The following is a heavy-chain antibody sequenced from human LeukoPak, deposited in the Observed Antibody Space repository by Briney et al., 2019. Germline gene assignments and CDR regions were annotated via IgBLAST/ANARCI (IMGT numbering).Heavy chain of an antibody. D-gene: IGHD2-2*01. CDR1: GGSISSSNW. J-gene: IGHJ6*04. Sequence: SETLSLTCAVSGGSISSSNWWSWVRPPPGKGLEWIGEIYHSGSTNYNPSLKSRVTISVDKSKNQFSLKLSSVTAADTAVYYCARDDHIVVVPAAMNSGGYYNYYGMDVWGKGTTVTVSS. CDR3: ARDDHIVVVPAAMNSGGYYNYYGMDV. V-gene: IGHV4-4*02. CDR2: IYHSGST.